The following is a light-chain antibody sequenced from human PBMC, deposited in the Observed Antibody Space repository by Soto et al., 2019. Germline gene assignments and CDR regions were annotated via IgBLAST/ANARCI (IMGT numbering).Light chain of an antibody. CDR3: SSYAGSNNYV. Sequence: QPVLTQPPSASGSPGQSVAISCTGTSSDVGGYNYVSWYQLHPGKAPKLMIYEVNMRPSGVPDRFSGSKSGNTASLTVSGLRAEDEADYYCSSYAGSNNYVFGTGTKLTVL. J-gene: IGLJ1*01. V-gene: IGLV2-8*01. CDR1: SSDVGGYNY. CDR2: EVN.